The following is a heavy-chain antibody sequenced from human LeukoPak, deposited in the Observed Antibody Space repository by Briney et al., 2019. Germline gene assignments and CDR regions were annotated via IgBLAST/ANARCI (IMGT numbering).Heavy chain of an antibody. CDR1: GYTFTSYG. V-gene: IGHV1-18*01. CDR3: ARPHCSSTSCLDYFDY. J-gene: IGHJ4*02. Sequence: GASVKVSCKTSGYTFTSYGISWVRQAPGQGLEWMGWISAYNGNTNYAQKLQGRVTMTTDTSTSTAYMELRSLRSDDTAVYYCARPHCSSTSCLDYFDYWGQGTLVTVSS. D-gene: IGHD2-2*01. CDR2: ISAYNGNT.